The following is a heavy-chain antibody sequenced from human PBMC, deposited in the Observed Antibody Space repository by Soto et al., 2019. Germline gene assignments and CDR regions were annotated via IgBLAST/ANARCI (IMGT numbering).Heavy chain of an antibody. Sequence: EVQLVESGGGLVQPGGSLRLSCAGSGFTFSSYWMSWVRQAPGKGLEWVANIKQDGSEKYYVDSVKGRFTISRDNAKNSLYLQMNSLRAEDTAAYYCARGGVSYNYYMDVWGKGTTVTVSS. J-gene: IGHJ6*03. CDR3: ARGGVSYNYYMDV. CDR1: GFTFSSYW. CDR2: IKQDGSEK. V-gene: IGHV3-7*01.